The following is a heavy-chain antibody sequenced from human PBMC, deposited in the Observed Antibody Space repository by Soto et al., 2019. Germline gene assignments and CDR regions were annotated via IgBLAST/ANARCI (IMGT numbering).Heavy chain of an antibody. Sequence: SETLSLTCTVSGGSVSSGSYYWSWIRQPPGKGLEWIGYIYYSGSTNYNPSLKSRVTISVDTSKNQFSLKLSSVTAADTAVYYCARRTSGSYFYWGQGTLVTVSS. CDR2: IYYSGST. J-gene: IGHJ4*02. V-gene: IGHV4-61*01. CDR3: ARRTSGSYFY. D-gene: IGHD1-26*01. CDR1: GGSVSSGSYY.